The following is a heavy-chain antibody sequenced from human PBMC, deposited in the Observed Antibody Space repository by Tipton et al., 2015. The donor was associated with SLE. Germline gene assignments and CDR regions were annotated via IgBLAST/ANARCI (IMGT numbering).Heavy chain of an antibody. CDR2: IYASGST. Sequence: TLSLTCTVSGGSISSSSYYWGWIRQPPGKGLEWIGSIYASGSTNYNPSLKSRVTISVDTSKNQFSLKLRSVTAADTAVYYCARGVGTMIVAVPRAFDIWGQGTMVTVSS. CDR1: GGSISSSSYY. D-gene: IGHD3-22*01. CDR3: ARGVGTMIVAVPRAFDI. V-gene: IGHV4-39*07. J-gene: IGHJ3*02.